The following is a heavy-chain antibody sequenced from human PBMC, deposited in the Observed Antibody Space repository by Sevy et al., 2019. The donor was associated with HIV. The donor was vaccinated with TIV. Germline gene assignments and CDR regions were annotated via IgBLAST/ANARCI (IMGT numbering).Heavy chain of an antibody. CDR1: GYSFTSYW. D-gene: IGHD4-17*01. CDR3: TSGDYVAAAYFDY. J-gene: IGHJ4*02. Sequence: GESLKISCKGSGYSFTSYWIGWVRQMPGKGLEWMGIIYPGDSDTRYSPSFQGQVTISADKSISTAYLQWSSLKASDTAMYYCTSGDYVAAAYFDYWGQGTLVTVSS. CDR2: IYPGDSDT. V-gene: IGHV5-51*01.